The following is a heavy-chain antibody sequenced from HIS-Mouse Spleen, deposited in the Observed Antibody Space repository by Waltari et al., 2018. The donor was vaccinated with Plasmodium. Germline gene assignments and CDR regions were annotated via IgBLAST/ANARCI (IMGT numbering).Heavy chain of an antibody. CDR1: GGSISSSIYY. CDR2: IYYSGST. J-gene: IGHJ4*02. D-gene: IGHD6-6*01. Sequence: QLQLQESGPGLVKPSETLSLTCTVSGGSISSSIYYWGWIRQPPGKGLEWIGSIYYSGSTYYNPSLKSRVTISVDTSKNQFSLKLSSVTAADTAVYYCARHRQLAYYFDYWGQGTLVTVSS. CDR3: ARHRQLAYYFDY. V-gene: IGHV4-39*01.